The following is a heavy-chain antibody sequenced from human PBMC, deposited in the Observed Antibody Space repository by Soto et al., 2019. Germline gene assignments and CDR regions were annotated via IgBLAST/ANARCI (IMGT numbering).Heavy chain of an antibody. CDR1: GYSFTSYW. D-gene: IGHD6-19*01. V-gene: IGHV5-10-1*01. Sequence: PGESLKISCKGSGYSFTSYWISWVRQMPGKGLEWMGRIDPSDSYTNYSPSFQGHVTISADKSISTAYLQWSSLKASDAAMYYCASEYSSGWYIVDYWGQGTLVTVSS. CDR2: IDPSDSYT. CDR3: ASEYSSGWYIVDY. J-gene: IGHJ4*02.